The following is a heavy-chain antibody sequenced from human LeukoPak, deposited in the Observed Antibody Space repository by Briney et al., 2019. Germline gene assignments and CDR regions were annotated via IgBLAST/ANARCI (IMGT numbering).Heavy chain of an antibody. J-gene: IGHJ5*02. Sequence: GGSLRLSCAASGFTFSSYAMSWVRQAPGKGLEWVSGISASGGSTYYADSVKGRFTISRDNSKNTLYLQMNSLRAEDTAIYYCANFLDLNRFDPWGQGTLVTVSS. CDR2: ISASGGST. V-gene: IGHV3-23*01. D-gene: IGHD3/OR15-3a*01. CDR1: GFTFSSYA. CDR3: ANFLDLNRFDP.